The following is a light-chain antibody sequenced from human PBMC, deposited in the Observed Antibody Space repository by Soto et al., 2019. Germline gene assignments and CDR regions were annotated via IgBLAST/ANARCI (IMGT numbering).Light chain of an antibody. V-gene: IGKV3-20*01. CDR2: GAS. CDR3: QHYVSSPPVT. CDR1: QSVSSNY. Sequence: EIVLTQSPGTLSLSPGERATLSSRASQSVSSNYLAWYQQKPGLAPRLLIYGASSRATGIPDRFSGSGSGTDFTLTISRLEPEDFAVYYCQHYVSSPPVTFAQGTKLEIK. J-gene: IGKJ2*01.